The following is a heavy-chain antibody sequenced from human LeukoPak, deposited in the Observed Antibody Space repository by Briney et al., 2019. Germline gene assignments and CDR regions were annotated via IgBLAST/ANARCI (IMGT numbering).Heavy chain of an antibody. D-gene: IGHD6-13*01. CDR2: IYHSGST. V-gene: IGHV4-38-2*02. Sequence: SETLSLTCAVSGYSISSGYYWGWIRPPPGKGLEWIGSIYHSGSTYYNPSLKSRVTISVDTSKNQFSLKLSSVTAADTAVYYCARDLSSSYGGAFDIWGRGTMVTVSS. J-gene: IGHJ3*02. CDR1: GYSISSGYY. CDR3: ARDLSSSYGGAFDI.